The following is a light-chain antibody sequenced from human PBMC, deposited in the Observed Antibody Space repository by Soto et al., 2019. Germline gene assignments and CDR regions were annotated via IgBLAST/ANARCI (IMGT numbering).Light chain of an antibody. V-gene: IGKV3-15*01. CDR2: GAS. CDR1: QSVSSN. CDR3: QQYSNWPYT. J-gene: IGKJ2*01. Sequence: EIVMTQSPATLSVSPGERATLSCRASQSVSSNLAWYQQKPGQAPRLLIYGASTRATGIPARFSGSGSGTEFTLTISSPQSEDFAVYYCQQYSNWPYTFGQGTNLEIK.